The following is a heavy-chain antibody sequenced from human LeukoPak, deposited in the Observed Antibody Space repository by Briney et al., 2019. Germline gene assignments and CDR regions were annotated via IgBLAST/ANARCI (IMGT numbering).Heavy chain of an antibody. D-gene: IGHD2-8*01. V-gene: IGHV4-39*07. CDR1: GGSISSSNYY. CDR2: IYYSGSS. Sequence: SETLSLTCTVSGGSISSSNYYWGWIRQPPGKGLEWIGNIYYSGSSYYTPSLKSRVTISADTSKNQFSLKLSSVTAADTAVYYCARGRSDIVLMVYARDDAFDIWGQGTMVTVSS. CDR3: ARGRSDIVLMVYARDDAFDI. J-gene: IGHJ3*02.